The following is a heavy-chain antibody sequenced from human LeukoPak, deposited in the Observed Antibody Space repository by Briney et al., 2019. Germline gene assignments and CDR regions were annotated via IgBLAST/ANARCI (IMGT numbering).Heavy chain of an antibody. V-gene: IGHV1-69*13. CDR3: ARIHDYGDYRGPYHYYGMDV. J-gene: IGHJ6*02. Sequence: VASVKVSCKASGGTFSSYAISWVRQAPGQGLQWMGGIIPIFGTANYAQKFQGRVTITADESTSTAYMELSSLRSEDTAVYYCARIHDYGDYRGPYHYYGMDVWGQGTTVTVSS. D-gene: IGHD4-17*01. CDR1: GGTFSSYA. CDR2: IIPIFGTA.